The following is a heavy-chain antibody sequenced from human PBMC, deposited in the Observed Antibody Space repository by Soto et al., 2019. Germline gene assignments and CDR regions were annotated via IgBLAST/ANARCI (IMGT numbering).Heavy chain of an antibody. CDR1: GYTFTTYW. CDR2: ISPGDSDT. CDR3: TRGLGTAVVGDS. Sequence: ESLKISCKGSGYTFTTYWIGWVRQMPGKGLEWMGIISPGDSDTTYSPSFQGQVTMSADKSTSTAYLQWSSLKASDTAMYYCTRGLGTAVVGDSWGQGTLVTVSS. V-gene: IGHV5-51*01. D-gene: IGHD5-18*01. J-gene: IGHJ4*02.